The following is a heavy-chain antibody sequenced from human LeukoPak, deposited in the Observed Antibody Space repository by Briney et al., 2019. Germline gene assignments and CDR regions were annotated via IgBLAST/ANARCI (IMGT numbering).Heavy chain of an antibody. Sequence: GGSLRLSCAASEFTFNSYWMSWVRQAPGKRLEWVSGISGSGGSTYYADSVKGHFTISRDNSKNTLYLQMNSLRAEDTAIYYCAKDLIAYSYGYAGRSNFDYWGQGTLVTVSS. V-gene: IGHV3-23*01. CDR3: AKDLIAYSYGYAGRSNFDY. J-gene: IGHJ4*02. D-gene: IGHD5-18*01. CDR1: EFTFNSYW. CDR2: ISGSGGST.